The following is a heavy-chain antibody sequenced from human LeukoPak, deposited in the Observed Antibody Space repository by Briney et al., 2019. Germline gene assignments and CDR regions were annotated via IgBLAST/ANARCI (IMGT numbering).Heavy chain of an antibody. D-gene: IGHD4-23*01. CDR1: GFTFSSYS. CDR2: ISSSSSYI. Sequence: GGSLRLSCAASGFTFSSYSMNWVRQAPGKGLEWVSSISSSSSYIHYADSVKGRFTISRDNAKNSLYLQMNSLRAEDTAVYYCARDLGTTVGYYYHGMDVWGQGTTVTVSS. CDR3: ARDLGTTVGYYYHGMDV. V-gene: IGHV3-21*01. J-gene: IGHJ6*02.